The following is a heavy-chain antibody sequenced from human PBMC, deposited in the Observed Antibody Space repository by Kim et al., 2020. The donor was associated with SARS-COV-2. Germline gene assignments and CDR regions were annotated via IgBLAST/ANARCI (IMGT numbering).Heavy chain of an antibody. CDR3: ARDDWDYYYGMDV. V-gene: IGHV3-11*04. J-gene: IGHJ6*02. Sequence: ADSVKGRFTISRDNAKNSLYLQMNRLRAEDTAVYYCARDDWDYYYGMDVWGQGTTVTVSS. D-gene: IGHD2-21*01.